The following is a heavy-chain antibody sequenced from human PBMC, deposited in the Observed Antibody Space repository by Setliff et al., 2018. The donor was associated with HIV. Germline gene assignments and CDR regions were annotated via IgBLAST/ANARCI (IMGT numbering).Heavy chain of an antibody. D-gene: IGHD3-10*01. CDR2: IYSSGRP. CDR1: GGSISSYY. Sequence: SETLSLTCTVSGGSISSYYWSWIRQPPGTGLEWIGYIYSSGRPNSNPSLKSRVSISVDTSKSQLSLQLRSVTAADTAVYYCARQRDRFGEFEYWGQG. CDR3: ARQRDRFGEFEY. V-gene: IGHV4-4*09. J-gene: IGHJ4*02.